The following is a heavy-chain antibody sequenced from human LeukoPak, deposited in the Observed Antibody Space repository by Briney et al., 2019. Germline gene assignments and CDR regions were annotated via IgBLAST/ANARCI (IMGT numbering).Heavy chain of an antibody. Sequence: GGSLRLSCAASGFTFSSYAMSWVRQAPGKGLEWVSAISGSGGSTYYADSVTGRFTISRDNSKNTLCLQMNSLRAEDAAVYYCAKGRNFIARYFDYWGQGTLVTVSS. V-gene: IGHV3-23*01. D-gene: IGHD6-13*01. CDR2: ISGSGGST. CDR1: GFTFSSYA. CDR3: AKGRNFIARYFDY. J-gene: IGHJ4*02.